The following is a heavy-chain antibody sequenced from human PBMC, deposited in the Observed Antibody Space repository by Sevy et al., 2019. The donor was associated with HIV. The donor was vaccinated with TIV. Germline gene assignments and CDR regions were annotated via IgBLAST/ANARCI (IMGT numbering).Heavy chain of an antibody. V-gene: IGHV3-11*01. CDR2: ISSDGTTI. CDR3: AREGSLRYFDL. CDR1: EFTFRDSY. Sequence: GRSLRLSCAASEFTFRDSYMNWIRQAPGRGLEWVSYISSDGTTIYYADSVKGRFTISRDNAKNSLYLQMNTLRAEDTAVYYCAREGSLRYFDLWGRGTLVTVSS. D-gene: IGHD3-10*01. J-gene: IGHJ2*01.